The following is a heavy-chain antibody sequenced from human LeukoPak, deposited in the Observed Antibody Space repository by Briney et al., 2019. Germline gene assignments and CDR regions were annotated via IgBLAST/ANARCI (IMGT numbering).Heavy chain of an antibody. CDR1: GGSFSGYY. Sequence: SETLSLTCAVYGGSFSGYYWSWIRQPPGKGLEWIGEINHSGSTNYNPSLKSRVTISVDTSKNQFSLKLSSVTAADTAVYYCATHPSTEVVPYYFDYWGQGTAVTVSS. CDR3: ATHPSTEVVPYYFDY. CDR2: INHSGST. J-gene: IGHJ4*02. V-gene: IGHV4-34*01. D-gene: IGHD3-22*01.